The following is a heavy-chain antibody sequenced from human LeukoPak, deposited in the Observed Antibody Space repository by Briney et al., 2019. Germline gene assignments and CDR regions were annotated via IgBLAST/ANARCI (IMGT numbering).Heavy chain of an antibody. CDR1: GGSISSYY. J-gene: IGHJ6*03. CDR3: ARDIGPGLEYYDDFWSGLVLGSYMDV. D-gene: IGHD3-3*01. Sequence: SETLSLTCTVSGGSISSYYWSWIRQPPGKGLEWIGYIYTSGSTNYNPSLKSRVTISVDTSKNQFSLKLSSVTAADTAVYYCARDIGPGLEYYDDFWSGLVLGSYMDVWGKGTTVTVSS. CDR2: IYTSGST. V-gene: IGHV4-4*09.